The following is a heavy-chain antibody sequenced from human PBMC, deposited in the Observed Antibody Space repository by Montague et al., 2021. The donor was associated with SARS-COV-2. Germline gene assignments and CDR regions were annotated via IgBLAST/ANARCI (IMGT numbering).Heavy chain of an antibody. D-gene: IGHD6-13*01. V-gene: IGHV3-23*01. CDR2: ISISDGNT. CDR1: GFTFSSYA. J-gene: IGHJ3*02. CDR3: AKDRQLVGDDAFDI. Sequence: SLRLYCADSGFTFSSYAMSWARQAPGKGLEWVSTISISDGNTYYADSVKGRFTISRDKSKNTLYLQMNSLRAEDTAVYYCAKDRQLVGDDAFDIWGQGTMVTVSS.